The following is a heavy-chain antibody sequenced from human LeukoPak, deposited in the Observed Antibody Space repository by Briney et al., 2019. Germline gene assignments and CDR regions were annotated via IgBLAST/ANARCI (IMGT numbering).Heavy chain of an antibody. D-gene: IGHD5-18*01. Sequence: SETLSLTCAVYGGSFSGYYWSWIRKPPGKGLEWIGEINHSGSTNYNPSLKSRVTISVDTSKNQFSLKLSSVTAADTAVYYCARGFFVDTAMATPRPPVGGYFDYWGQGTLVTVSS. CDR1: GGSFSGYY. V-gene: IGHV4-34*01. CDR3: ARGFFVDTAMATPRPPVGGYFDY. J-gene: IGHJ4*02. CDR2: INHSGST.